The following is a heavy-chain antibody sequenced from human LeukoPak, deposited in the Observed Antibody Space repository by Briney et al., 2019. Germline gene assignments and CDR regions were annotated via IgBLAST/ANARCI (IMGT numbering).Heavy chain of an antibody. CDR2: ITGDGSST. D-gene: IGHD2-15*01. J-gene: IGHJ1*01. CDR1: GFTFSGYW. Sequence: GGSLRLSCAASGFTFSGYWMHWVRQVPGKGLVWVSRITGDGSSTTYADSVKGRFTISRDNAKNSLYLQMRSLRAEDTAVYYCARGPNYGSPGGELDFQHWGQGTLVTVSS. CDR3: ARGPNYGSPGGELDFQH. V-gene: IGHV3-74*01.